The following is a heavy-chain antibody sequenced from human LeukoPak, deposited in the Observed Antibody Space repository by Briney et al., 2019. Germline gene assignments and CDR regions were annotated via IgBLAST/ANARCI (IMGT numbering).Heavy chain of an antibody. J-gene: IGHJ5*01. CDR1: GFTLSSNW. Sequence: GGSLRLSCAVSGFTLSSNWKHWVRQVPGKGLEWDSRIDDVGSGTSYADSVKGRFTISRDDAKNTVYLQMNSLRAEDTAVYYCATVFDFWGQGTLVTVSS. D-gene: IGHD2-21*02. V-gene: IGHV3-74*01. CDR2: IDDVGSGT. CDR3: ATVFDF.